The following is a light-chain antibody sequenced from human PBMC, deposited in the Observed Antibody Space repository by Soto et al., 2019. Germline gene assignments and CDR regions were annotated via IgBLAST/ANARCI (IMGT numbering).Light chain of an antibody. CDR2: GAS. V-gene: IGKV3-20*01. J-gene: IGKJ5*01. CDR1: HSVSSD. Sequence: EIVMTQSPATLSVSPGERATLSCRASHSVSSDLAWYQQKPGQAPRLLIYGASSRATGIPGRFSGSGSGTDFTLTISRLEPEDFAVYYCQQYGSSPSITFGQGTRLEIK. CDR3: QQYGSSPSIT.